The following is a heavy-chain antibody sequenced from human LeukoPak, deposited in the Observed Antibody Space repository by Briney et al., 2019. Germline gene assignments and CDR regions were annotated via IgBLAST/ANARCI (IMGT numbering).Heavy chain of an antibody. J-gene: IGHJ5*02. CDR3: ARDSKLRSGGLFDP. CDR2: IKPDGSEG. V-gene: IGHV3-7*01. D-gene: IGHD2-15*01. CDR1: GFTFSSYW. Sequence: GGSLRLSCTASGFTFSSYWMSWFRQAPGKGLEWVADIKPDGSEGYYVDSVKGRFAISRDNAKNSLYLQINSLRAEDTAVYSCARDSKLRSGGLFDPWGQGTLVTVSS.